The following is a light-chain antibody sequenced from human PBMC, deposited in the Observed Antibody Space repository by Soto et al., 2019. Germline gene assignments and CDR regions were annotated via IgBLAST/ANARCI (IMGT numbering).Light chain of an antibody. V-gene: IGKV1-5*03. Sequence: DIQMTQSPSTLSASVGDRVTITFRASQSISSWLAWYQQKPGEAPKLLIYKASNLESGVSSRFSGSGSGTEFTLTISSLQPDDSATYYCQQYDVYSPWMFGQGTK. CDR2: KAS. CDR1: QSISSW. CDR3: QQYDVYSPWM. J-gene: IGKJ1*01.